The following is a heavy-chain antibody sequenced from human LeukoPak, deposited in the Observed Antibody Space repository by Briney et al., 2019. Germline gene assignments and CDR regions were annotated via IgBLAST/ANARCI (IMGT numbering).Heavy chain of an antibody. CDR3: ATSIVGLTTGDDY. D-gene: IGHD1-26*01. J-gene: IGHJ4*02. CDR1: GDTFSNYA. CDR2: IIPLFGTA. V-gene: IGHV1-69*06. Sequence: SVKVSCKASGDTFSNYAISWVRQAPGQGLEWMGGIIPLFGTANYGQKFQGRVTITADKSTSTAYMELSSLRSEDTAVYYCATSIVGLTTGDDYWGQGTLVTVSS.